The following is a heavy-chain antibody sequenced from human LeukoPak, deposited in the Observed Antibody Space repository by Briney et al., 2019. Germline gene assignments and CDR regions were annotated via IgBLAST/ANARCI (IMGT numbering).Heavy chain of an antibody. CDR1: GYTFTNYY. CDR3: ARIRDGYNDAYDI. D-gene: IGHD5-24*01. Sequence: ASVKVSCKASGYTFTNYYIHWVRQAPGQGLEWMGLINPGGDNTNYAHNFQGRVTMTRDTSASTVYMELSSLRSEDTAIYYCARIRDGYNDAYDIWGQGTVVTVPS. CDR2: INPGGDNT. V-gene: IGHV1-46*01. J-gene: IGHJ3*02.